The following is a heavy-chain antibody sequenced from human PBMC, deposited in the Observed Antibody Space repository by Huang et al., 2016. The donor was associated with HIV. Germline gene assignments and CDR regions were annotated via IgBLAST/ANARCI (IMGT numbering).Heavy chain of an antibody. CDR2: MCSNGETS. CDR1: GVTFSRYA. J-gene: IGHJ4*02. D-gene: IGHD3-3*01. V-gene: IGHV3-23*01. CDR3: AKGRATILDRLDS. Sequence: EVQLLESGGGLVRPGGSLRLSCAASGVTFSRYALSLVHQAPGKGLEWVSVMCSNGETSDYTDSVKGRFTISRDNSKNTVSMQMHSLRVEDTAVYYCAKGRATILDRLDSWGQGTLVTVSS.